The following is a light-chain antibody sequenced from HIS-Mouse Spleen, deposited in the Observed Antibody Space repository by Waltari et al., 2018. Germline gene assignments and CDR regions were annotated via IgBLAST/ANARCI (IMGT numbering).Light chain of an antibody. J-gene: IGKJ1*01. V-gene: IGKV1-9*01. CDR1: QGISSY. CDR3: QQLNSYPPT. CDR2: AAY. Sequence: DIQLTQSPSFLSASVGDRVTSTCRASQGISSYLAWYQQKPGKAPKLLIYAAYTLQSGVPSRFSGSGSATEFTLTISSLQPEDFATYYCQQLNSYPPTFGQGTKVEIK.